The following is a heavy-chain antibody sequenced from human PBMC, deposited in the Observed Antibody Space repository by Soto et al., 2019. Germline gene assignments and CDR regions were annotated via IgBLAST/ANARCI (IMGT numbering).Heavy chain of an antibody. Sequence: GSGPTLVNPTQTLTLTCTFSGFSLSTSGEGVGWIRQPPGKALEWLALIYWNDDRRYSPSLKSRLTITKDTSKNQVVLTMTNMDPVYTATYYCAHRSSSWYGFDYWGQGALVTVSS. CDR2: IYWNDDR. CDR1: GFSLSTSGEG. V-gene: IGHV2-5*01. D-gene: IGHD6-13*01. CDR3: AHRSSSWYGFDY. J-gene: IGHJ4*02.